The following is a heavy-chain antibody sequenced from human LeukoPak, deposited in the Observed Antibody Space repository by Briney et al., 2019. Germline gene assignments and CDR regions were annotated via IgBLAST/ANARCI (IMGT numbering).Heavy chain of an antibody. CDR1: GGSISSYY. CDR2: IYYSGST. Sequence: NPSETLSLTCTVSGGSISSYYWSWIRQPPGKGLEWIGYIYYSGSTNYNPSLKSRVTISVDTSKNQFSLKLSSVTAADTAVYYCARETRLMGYSSGLGFNYWGQGTLVTVSS. J-gene: IGHJ4*02. CDR3: ARETRLMGYSSGLGFNY. V-gene: IGHV4-59*01. D-gene: IGHD6-19*01.